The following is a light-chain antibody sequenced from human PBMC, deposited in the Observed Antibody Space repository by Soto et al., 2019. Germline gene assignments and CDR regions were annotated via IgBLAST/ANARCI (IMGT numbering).Light chain of an antibody. CDR1: QGISNN. CDR2: AAS. CDR3: QKYNSVPIT. V-gene: IGKV1-27*01. Sequence: DIQMTQSPSSLSASVGDRVTITCRASQGISNNLAWYQQKPGKVSKLLIYAASTLHSGVPSRFSGSGSGTDFTLTISSLQPEDVATYYCQKYNSVPITFGLGTRLEIK. J-gene: IGKJ5*01.